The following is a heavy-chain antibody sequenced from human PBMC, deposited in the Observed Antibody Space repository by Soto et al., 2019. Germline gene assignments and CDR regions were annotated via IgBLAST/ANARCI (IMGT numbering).Heavy chain of an antibody. D-gene: IGHD3-16*01. CDR3: SRKSGSAYYFDF. CDR1: GGSISSTNW. V-gene: IGHV4-4*02. CDR2: IYHSGST. J-gene: IGHJ4*02. Sequence: SETLSLTCAVSGGSISSTNWWTWIRQPPGKGLEWIGYIYHSGSTYYNPSLKSRLTISLDTSKNQFSLKLSSVNAADTAVYYCSRKSGSAYYFDFWGQGTLVTVSS.